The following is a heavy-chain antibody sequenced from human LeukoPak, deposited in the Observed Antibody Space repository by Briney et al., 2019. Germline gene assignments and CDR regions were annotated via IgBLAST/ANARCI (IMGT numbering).Heavy chain of an antibody. V-gene: IGHV4-61*02. Sequence: SETLSLTCTVSGGSISSGGHYWSWIRQPAGKGLEYLGRISSTGSTNYNPSLSSRVTISADTSKNHFSLKLTSVTAADTAVYYCARDQTYSGSGIYTYFDYWGQGILVTVSS. J-gene: IGHJ4*02. CDR2: ISSTGST. CDR3: ARDQTYSGSGIYTYFDY. D-gene: IGHD3-10*01. CDR1: GGSISSGGHY.